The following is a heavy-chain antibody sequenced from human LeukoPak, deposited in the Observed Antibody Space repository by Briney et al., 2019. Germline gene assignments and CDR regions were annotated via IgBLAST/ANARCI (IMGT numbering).Heavy chain of an antibody. Sequence: NPSETLSLTCTVSGGSISSSSYYWGWIRQPPGKGLEWIGSIYYSGSTYYNPSLKSRVTISVDTSKNQFSLKLSSVTAADTAVYYCARQLVGATGWWYWGQGTLVTVSS. CDR1: GGSISSSSYY. D-gene: IGHD1-26*01. CDR2: IYYSGST. CDR3: ARQLVGATGWWY. V-gene: IGHV4-39*01. J-gene: IGHJ4*02.